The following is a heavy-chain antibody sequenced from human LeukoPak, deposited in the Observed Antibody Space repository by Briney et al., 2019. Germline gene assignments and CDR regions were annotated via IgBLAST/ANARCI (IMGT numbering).Heavy chain of an antibody. CDR1: GFTFSSYE. J-gene: IGHJ4*02. V-gene: IGHV3-48*03. CDR3: PRDVYYYGSGYDY. D-gene: IGHD3-10*01. Sequence: PGGSLRLSCAASGFTFSSYEMNWVRQAPGKGLEWVSYISSSGSTIYYADSVKGRFTISRDNAKNSLYLQMNSLRAEDTAVYYCPRDVYYYGSGYDYWGQGTLVTVSS. CDR2: ISSSGSTI.